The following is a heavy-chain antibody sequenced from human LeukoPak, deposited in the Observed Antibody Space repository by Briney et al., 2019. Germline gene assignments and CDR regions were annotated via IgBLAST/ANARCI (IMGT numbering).Heavy chain of an antibody. CDR3: RVSDFIARPCDS. Sequence: SETLSLTCAVYGGSFSGNYWTLIRQTPGRGLEWIGESSPTGDITGYNPSLKGRATISVDSSKKQFSLKLTAVTAADTGVYCARVSDFIARPCDSWGPGTLVTVSS. J-gene: IGHJ4*02. CDR1: GGSFSGNY. D-gene: IGHD2-21*01. CDR2: SSPTGDIT. V-gene: IGHV4-34*01.